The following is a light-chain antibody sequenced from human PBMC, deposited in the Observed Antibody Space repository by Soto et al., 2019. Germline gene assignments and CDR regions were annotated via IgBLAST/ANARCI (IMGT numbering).Light chain of an antibody. V-gene: IGKV1-5*03. Sequence: IPKTPSQSSLSASVGDRVTITWRASQTISSWLAWYQQKPGKAPKLLIYEASTLASGVPSRFSGSGSGTEFTLTISSLQAEDFAVYFCQQYNNWPPWTFGQGTKVDIK. CDR3: QQYNNWPPWT. CDR2: EAS. J-gene: IGKJ1*01. CDR1: QTISSW.